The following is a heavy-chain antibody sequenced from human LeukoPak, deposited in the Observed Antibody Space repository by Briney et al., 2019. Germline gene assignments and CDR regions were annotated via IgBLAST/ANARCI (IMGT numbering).Heavy chain of an antibody. CDR2: IDHSGST. J-gene: IGHJ2*01. CDR3: ARLPRRDWYLDL. Sequence: PSEILSCNGTVSGGSISSDYWSWIRQPPGKGLEWIADIDHSGSTHYNPSLKRRVTISVDTSKHQFSLRLTSVTAADTAVYYCARLPRRDWYLDLWGRGALVIVSS. CDR1: GGSISSDY. V-gene: IGHV4-59*08.